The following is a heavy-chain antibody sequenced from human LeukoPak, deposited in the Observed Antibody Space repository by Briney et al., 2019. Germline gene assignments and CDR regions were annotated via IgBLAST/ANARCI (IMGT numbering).Heavy chain of an antibody. D-gene: IGHD3-10*01. CDR3: ATRPAETTWFGVFDY. J-gene: IGHJ4*02. Sequence: SETLSLTCSVSGASMHNHYWSWIRQPPGKALEWIGYASDSETTNYNPSLKSRVSISVETSKNEFSLRLSSVTAADTALYYCATRPAETTWFGVFDYWSRGTLVTVSS. V-gene: IGHV4-59*11. CDR2: ASDSETT. CDR1: GASMHNHY.